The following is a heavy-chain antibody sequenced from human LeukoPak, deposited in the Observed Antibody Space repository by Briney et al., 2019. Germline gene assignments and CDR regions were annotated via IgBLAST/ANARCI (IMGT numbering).Heavy chain of an antibody. J-gene: IGHJ4*02. D-gene: IGHD5-24*01. CDR3: AKSGYNRFDY. V-gene: IGHV3-23*01. Sequence: GGSLRLSCATSGFTFSSSAMIWVREAPGKELEWVSSISGSGSGGSTYYADSVKGRFTISRDNSKNTLYLQMNSLRAEDTAVYYCAKSGYNRFDYWGQGTLVTVSS. CDR1: GFTFSSSA. CDR2: ISGSGSGGST.